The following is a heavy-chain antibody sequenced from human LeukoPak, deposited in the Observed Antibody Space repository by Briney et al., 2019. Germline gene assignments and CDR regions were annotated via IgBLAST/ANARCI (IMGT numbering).Heavy chain of an antibody. CDR1: GGSISGSNW. V-gene: IGHV4-4*02. D-gene: IGHD3-10*01. CDR3: ASLAAYYGSGSYPDY. J-gene: IGHJ4*02. Sequence: PSGTLSLTCAVSGGSISGSNWWSWVRQPPGKGLEWIGEIYHSGSTNYNPSLKSRVTISVDKSKNQFSLKLSSVTAADTAVYYCASLAAYYGSGSYPDYWGQGTLVTVSS. CDR2: IYHSGST.